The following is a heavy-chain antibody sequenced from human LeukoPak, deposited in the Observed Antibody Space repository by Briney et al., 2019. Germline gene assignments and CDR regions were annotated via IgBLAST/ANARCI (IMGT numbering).Heavy chain of an antibody. Sequence: GGSLRLSCTASGLIFRNYAMTWVRQAPRKGLEWVSTISGDGTETFYADSVKGRFTISRDNSKNTVCLQMNSLRVEDTAVYYCARDPSGSGWSLNNWGQGTLVTVSS. J-gene: IGHJ4*02. CDR3: ARDPSGSGWSLNN. CDR2: ISGDGTET. D-gene: IGHD6-19*01. CDR1: GLIFRNYA. V-gene: IGHV3-23*01.